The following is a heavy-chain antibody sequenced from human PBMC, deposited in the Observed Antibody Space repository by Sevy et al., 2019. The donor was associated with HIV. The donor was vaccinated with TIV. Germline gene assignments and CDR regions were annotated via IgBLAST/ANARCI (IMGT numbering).Heavy chain of an antibody. Sequence: GGSLRLSCAASGFSFRSYGMHWVRQAPGKGLEWVAAIWFDGNKKYYEDSVKGRFTIFRDNSKSTQYLQMSSLRADDTAVYYCVRESPSDWYLDSWGQGTLVTVSS. D-gene: IGHD2-2*01. CDR1: GFSFRSYG. CDR3: VRESPSDWYLDS. J-gene: IGHJ4*02. CDR2: IWFDGNKK. V-gene: IGHV3-33*01.